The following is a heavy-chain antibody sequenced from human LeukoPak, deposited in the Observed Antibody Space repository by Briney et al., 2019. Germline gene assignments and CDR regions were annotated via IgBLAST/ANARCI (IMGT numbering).Heavy chain of an antibody. CDR2: IYTSGST. CDR3: AGGYCSGGSCYPYYYYYMDV. J-gene: IGHJ6*03. D-gene: IGHD2-15*01. Sequence: KASETLSLTCTVSGGSISSYYWSWIRQPAGKGLEWIGRIYTSGSTNYNPSLKSRVTMSVDTSKNQFSLKLSSVTAADTAVYYCAGGYCSGGSCYPYYYYYMDVWGKGTTVTISS. CDR1: GGSISSYY. V-gene: IGHV4-4*07.